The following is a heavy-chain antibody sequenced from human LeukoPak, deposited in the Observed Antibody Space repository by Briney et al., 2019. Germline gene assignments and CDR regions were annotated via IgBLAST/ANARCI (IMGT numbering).Heavy chain of an antibody. V-gene: IGHV4-59*01. CDR3: ASHRRSHGAEY. D-gene: IGHD5-18*01. J-gene: IGHJ4*02. CDR1: GGSFEHYF. CDR2: VYYTGTT. Sequence: SETLSLTCTVSGGSFEHYFWSWIRQPPGEGLEFIGYVYYTGTTDYSPSLRSRLTISADSAKNQCSLKLRSVTAADTAVYYCASHRRSHGAEYWGQGTLVTVSS.